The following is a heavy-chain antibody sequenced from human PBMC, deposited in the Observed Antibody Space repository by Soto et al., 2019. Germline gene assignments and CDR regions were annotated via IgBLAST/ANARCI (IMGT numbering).Heavy chain of an antibody. CDR2: IYYSGST. D-gene: IGHD4-17*01. CDR1: GGFISNSGYY. Sequence: PSETLSLTCTVSGGFISNSGYYWSWIRQRPGQGLEWIGYIYYSGSTYYNPSLKSRVSMSVDTSKNQFSLKLSSVTAADTAVYYCARVQTLYGVAAPNDYWGQGTLVTVSS. V-gene: IGHV4-31*03. J-gene: IGHJ4*02. CDR3: ARVQTLYGVAAPNDY.